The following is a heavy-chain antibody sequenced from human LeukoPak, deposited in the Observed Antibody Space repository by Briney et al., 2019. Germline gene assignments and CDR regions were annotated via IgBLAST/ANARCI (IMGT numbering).Heavy chain of an antibody. V-gene: IGHV5-51*01. J-gene: IGHJ6*03. CDR1: GHNFSSHW. CDR3: ARLLIHGRRNYYYYMDV. CDR2: IFPADSDT. D-gene: IGHD2-15*01. Sequence: GESLKISCQAFGHNFSSHWIAWVRQMPGKDLEWMGIIFPADSDTRVSPSFQGQVTLSVDRSINTAYLQWSSLKASDTAMYYCARLLIHGRRNYYYYMDVWGKGTAVTVSS.